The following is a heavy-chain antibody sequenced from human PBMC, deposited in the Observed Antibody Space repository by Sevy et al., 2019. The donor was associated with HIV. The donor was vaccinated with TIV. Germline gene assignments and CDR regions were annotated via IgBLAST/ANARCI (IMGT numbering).Heavy chain of an antibody. CDR3: AKIMDIVVVVAARDLDY. J-gene: IGHJ4*02. CDR2: ISGSGGST. Sequence: GGSLRLSCAASGFTFSSYAMSWVRQAPGKGLEWVSAISGSGGSTYYADSVKGQFTISRDNSKNTLYLQMNSLRAEDTAVYYCAKIMDIVVVVAARDLDYWGQGTLVTVSS. V-gene: IGHV3-23*01. CDR1: GFTFSSYA. D-gene: IGHD2-15*01.